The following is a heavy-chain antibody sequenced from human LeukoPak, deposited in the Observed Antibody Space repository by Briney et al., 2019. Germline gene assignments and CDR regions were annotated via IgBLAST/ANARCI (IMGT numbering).Heavy chain of an antibody. J-gene: IGHJ4*02. V-gene: IGHV3-30*02. CDR1: GFTFSTHG. D-gene: IGHD6-19*01. CDR2: IRDHGSNT. Sequence: GGSLRLSCAASGFTFSTHGMHWVRQAPGKGLEWVAFIRDHGSNTYYADSLKGRFTISRDNSKNTLHLQMKSLRPEDTAVYYCAKDHCGSGSGDDYFDHWGQGTLVTVSS. CDR3: AKDHCGSGSGDDYFDH.